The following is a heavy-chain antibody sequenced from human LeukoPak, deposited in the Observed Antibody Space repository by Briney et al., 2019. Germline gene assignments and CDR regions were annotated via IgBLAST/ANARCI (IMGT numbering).Heavy chain of an antibody. V-gene: IGHV1-69*13. D-gene: IGHD5-18*01. CDR2: IIPIFGTA. CDR1: GGTFSTYA. J-gene: IGHJ3*02. Sequence: SVKVSFKAYGGTFSTYAISWVRQAPGQRLEWMGGIIPIFGTANYAQKFQGRVTISADEFTRTAYVEVSCLRSEDTAVYYCARDAPSETTMVSAFDIWGQGTMVTVSS. CDR3: ARDAPSETTMVSAFDI.